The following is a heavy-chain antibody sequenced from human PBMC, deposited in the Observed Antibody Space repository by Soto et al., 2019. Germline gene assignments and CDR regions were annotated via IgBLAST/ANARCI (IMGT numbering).Heavy chain of an antibody. V-gene: IGHV4-31*03. CDR3: PRTYYYYYAMDV. CDR2: IYYSGTT. Sequence: QVQLQESGPGLVKPSQTLSLTCTVSGGSASSGGYYWTWIRQQPGKVLEWIGYIYYSGTTYYNPPLKSRVTISVDTSKNQLSLKLSYVTDADTAVYYCPRTYYYYYAMDVWGQGTMVTVSS. CDR1: GGSASSGGYY. J-gene: IGHJ6*02.